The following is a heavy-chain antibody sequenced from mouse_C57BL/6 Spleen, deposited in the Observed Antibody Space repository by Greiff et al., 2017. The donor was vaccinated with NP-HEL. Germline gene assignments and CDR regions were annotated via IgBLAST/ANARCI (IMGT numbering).Heavy chain of an antibody. CDR1: GYTFTSYW. J-gene: IGHJ3*01. Sequence: VQLQQPGAELVKPGASVKLSCKASGYTFTSYWMHWVKQRPGRGLEWIGRIDPNSGGTTYNEKFKSKATLTVDKPSSTDDRQLSSLTSEDSAVYYSAREDRHGSSPWFAYWGQGTLVTVSA. D-gene: IGHD1-1*01. CDR2: IDPNSGGT. CDR3: AREDRHGSSPWFAY. V-gene: IGHV1-72*01.